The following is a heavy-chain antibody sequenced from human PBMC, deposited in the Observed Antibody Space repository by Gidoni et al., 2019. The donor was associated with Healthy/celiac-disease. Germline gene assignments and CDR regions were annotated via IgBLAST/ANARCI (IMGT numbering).Heavy chain of an antibody. Sequence: QVQLVQSGAEVKKPGSSVKVSCKASGGTFSSYAISWVRQAPGQGLEWMGGIIPIFGTANYAQKFQGRVTITADESTSTAYMELSSLRSEDTAVYYCARGGNLTMITFGGVIAAPLDYWGQGTLVTVSS. J-gene: IGHJ4*02. CDR1: GGTFSSYA. CDR2: IIPIFGTA. V-gene: IGHV1-69*01. D-gene: IGHD3-16*02. CDR3: ARGGNLTMITFGGVIAAPLDY.